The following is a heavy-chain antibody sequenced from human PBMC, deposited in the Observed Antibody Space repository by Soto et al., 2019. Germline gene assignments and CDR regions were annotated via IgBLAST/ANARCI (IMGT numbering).Heavy chain of an antibody. CDR1: GYTFTSYG. D-gene: IGHD1-26*01. Sequence: QVQLVQSGAEVKKPGASVKVSCKASGYTFTSYGISWVRQAPGQGLEWMGWISAYNGNTNYAQKLQGRVTMTTDTATSTAYMELRSLRADDTSVYYCARDPRPLWETYYYYGMDVWGQGTTVTVSS. CDR2: ISAYNGNT. J-gene: IGHJ6*02. V-gene: IGHV1-18*04. CDR3: ARDPRPLWETYYYYGMDV.